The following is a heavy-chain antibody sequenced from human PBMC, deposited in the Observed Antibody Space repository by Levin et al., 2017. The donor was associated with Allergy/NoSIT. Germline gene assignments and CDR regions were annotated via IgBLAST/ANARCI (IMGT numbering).Heavy chain of an antibody. V-gene: IGHV3-53*01. D-gene: IGHD5-12*01. CDR1: GFTVSVNY. CDR3: AKSSGYSGYEHYGMDV. Sequence: GESLKISCAASGFTVSVNYMNWVRQAPGKGLEWVSIIYSGGSTYYADSVKGRFTISRDNSKNTVYLQMNSLRAEDTAVYYCAKSSGYSGYEHYGMDVWGQGTTVIVSS. J-gene: IGHJ6*02. CDR2: IYSGGST.